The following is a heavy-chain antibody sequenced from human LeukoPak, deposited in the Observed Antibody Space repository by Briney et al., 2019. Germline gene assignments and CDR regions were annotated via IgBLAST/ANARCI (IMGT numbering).Heavy chain of an antibody. CDR3: AREGTVRGAFDI. CDR2: IEQDGSEK. J-gene: IGHJ3*02. CDR1: EFTFGSIW. Sequence: PGGSLRLSFEAPEFTFGSIWIGWFGRAPGKGLNGLPNIEQDGSEKYYVDSVKGRFTISRDNAKNSLYLQMNSLRAEDTAVYYCAREGTVRGAFDIWGQGTMVTVSS. V-gene: IGHV3-7*01. D-gene: IGHD3-10*01.